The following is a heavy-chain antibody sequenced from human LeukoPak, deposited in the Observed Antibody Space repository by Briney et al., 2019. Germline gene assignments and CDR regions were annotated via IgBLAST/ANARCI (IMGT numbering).Heavy chain of an antibody. V-gene: IGHV3-23*01. J-gene: IGHJ4*02. CDR1: GFTFSNHG. CDR2: ISPSGDIT. D-gene: IGHD3-10*01. CDR3: AKDDAWLRFGE. Sequence: GGSLRPSCTASGFTFSNHGMDWVRQAPGKGLEWVSGISPSGDITYYADSVRGRFTISRDNSKNTLYLEVISLTAADTAVYYCAKDDAWLRFGEWSQGTLVTVSS.